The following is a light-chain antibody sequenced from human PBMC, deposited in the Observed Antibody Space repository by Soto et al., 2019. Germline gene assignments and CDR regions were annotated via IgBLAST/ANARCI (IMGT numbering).Light chain of an antibody. J-gene: IGKJ1*01. CDR1: QGISDY. CDR3: QQTYSFPWT. Sequence: DIQMTQSPSSLSASVGDRFTISFLASQGISDYLSWFQQKPGEAPKLLINTASTLQSGVPIRFSGAGSRTHFSLTISSLQPEDSATYYCQQTYSFPWTFGQGTKVDIK. V-gene: IGKV1-39*01. CDR2: TAS.